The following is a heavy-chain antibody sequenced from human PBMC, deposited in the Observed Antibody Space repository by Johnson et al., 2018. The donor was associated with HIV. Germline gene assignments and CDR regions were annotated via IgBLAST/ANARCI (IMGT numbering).Heavy chain of an antibody. V-gene: IGHV3-7*04. CDR1: GFSFSNYW. J-gene: IGHJ3*02. Sequence: EVQLVESGGGLVQPGGSLRLSCAASGFSFSNYWMSWVRQAPGKGLEWLANIKEDANDEYYVDSLKGRFTISRDNAKDSLYLQMDNLRTEDTAVYYCARDGVYSSPHDAFDIWGQGTMVTVSS. D-gene: IGHD6-13*01. CDR2: IKEDANDE. CDR3: ARDGVYSSPHDAFDI.